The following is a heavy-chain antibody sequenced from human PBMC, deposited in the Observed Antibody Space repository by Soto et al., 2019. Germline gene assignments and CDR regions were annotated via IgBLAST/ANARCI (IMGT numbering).Heavy chain of an antibody. CDR2: TLPMLSVT. CDR3: ASNSQYCSGGSCYAY. V-gene: IGHV1-69*01. J-gene: IGHJ4*02. Sequence: QVQMVQSGAEVKKPGSSVQVSCKTSGGTFGRFSISWVRQAPGQGLEWMGGTLPMLSVTNYAQKFQDRVTIIVDETTSTAYMQLSSLRSDDTAIYYCASNSQYCSGGSCYAYWGQGTLVTVSS. CDR1: GGTFGRFS. D-gene: IGHD2-15*01.